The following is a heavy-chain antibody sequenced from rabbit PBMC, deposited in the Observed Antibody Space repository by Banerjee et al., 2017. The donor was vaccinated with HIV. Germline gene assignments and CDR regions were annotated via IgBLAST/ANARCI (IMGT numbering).Heavy chain of an antibody. J-gene: IGHJ4*01. CDR1: GFDFSTNT. CDR3: ARDADYAAYGYVYNL. CDR2: IYNGDGST. Sequence: QEQLVESGGGLVQPEGSLTLTCKASGFDFSTNTMCWVRQAPGKGPEWIACIYNGDGSTYYASWAKGRFTISKTSSTTVTLQMTSLTAADTAAYFCARDADYAAYGYVYNLWGQGTLVTVS. V-gene: IGHV1S47*01. D-gene: IGHD6-1*01.